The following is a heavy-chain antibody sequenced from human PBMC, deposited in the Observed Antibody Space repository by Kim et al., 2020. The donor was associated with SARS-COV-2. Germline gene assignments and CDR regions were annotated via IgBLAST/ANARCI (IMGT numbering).Heavy chain of an antibody. CDR1: GFTFSSYG. CDR3: AKASENYYDSSGYDHGMDV. Sequence: GGSLRLSCAASGFTFSSYGMHWVRQAPGKGLEWVAVISYDGSNTYYADSVKGRFTISRDNSKNTLYLQMNSLRAEDTAVYYCAKASENYYDSSGYDHGMDVWGQGTTVTVSS. CDR2: ISYDGSNT. V-gene: IGHV3-30*18. D-gene: IGHD3-22*01. J-gene: IGHJ6*02.